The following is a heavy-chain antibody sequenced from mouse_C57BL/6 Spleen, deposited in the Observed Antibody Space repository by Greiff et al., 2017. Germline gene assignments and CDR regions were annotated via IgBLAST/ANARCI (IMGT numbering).Heavy chain of an antibody. CDR1: GYAFTNYL. Sequence: VQLQESGAELVRPGTSVKVSCKASGYAFTNYLIEWVKQRPGQGLEWIGVINPGSGGTNYNEKFKGKATLTADKSSSTAYMQLSSLTSEDSAVYFCARSDSSGQAWFAYWGQGTLVTVSA. CDR3: ARSDSSGQAWFAY. J-gene: IGHJ3*01. CDR2: INPGSGGT. D-gene: IGHD3-2*02. V-gene: IGHV1-54*01.